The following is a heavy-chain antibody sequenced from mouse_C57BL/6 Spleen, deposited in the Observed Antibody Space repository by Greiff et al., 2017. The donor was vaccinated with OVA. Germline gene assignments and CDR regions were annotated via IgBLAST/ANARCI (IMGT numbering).Heavy chain of an antibody. CDR2: INPNNGGT. CDR3: ARAEGLRQYFDY. Sequence: EVQLQQSGPELVKPGASVKIPCKASGYTFTDYNMDWVKQSHGKSLEWIGDINPNNGGTIYNQKFKGKATLTVDKSSSTAYMELRSLTSEDTAVYYCARAEGLRQYFDYWGQGTTLTVSS. V-gene: IGHV1-18*01. D-gene: IGHD2-2*01. J-gene: IGHJ2*01. CDR1: GYTFTDYN.